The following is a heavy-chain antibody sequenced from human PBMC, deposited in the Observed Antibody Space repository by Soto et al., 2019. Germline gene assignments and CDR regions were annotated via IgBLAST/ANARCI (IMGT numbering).Heavy chain of an antibody. D-gene: IGHD1-26*01. CDR3: AKGSSGSYLSYFDY. Sequence: RLSCAASGFTFSSYAMSWVRQAPGKGLEWVSAISGSGGSTYYADSVKGRFTISRDNSKNTLYLQMNSLRAEDTAVYYCAKGSSGSYLSYFDYWGQGTLVTVSS. CDR2: ISGSGGST. CDR1: GFTFSSYA. V-gene: IGHV3-23*01. J-gene: IGHJ4*02.